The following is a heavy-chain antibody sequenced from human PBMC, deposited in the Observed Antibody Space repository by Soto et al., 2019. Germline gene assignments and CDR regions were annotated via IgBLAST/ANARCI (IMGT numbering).Heavy chain of an antibody. CDR3: ARSLFIAATDTEPFDS. Sequence: GGSLRLSCAASGFTFSSYAMGWVRQAPGKGLEWVSAISGGGNDRFYADSVKGRFTISRDNSKNTLYLHMNSLRAEDTAVHYCARSLFIAATDTEPFDSWGQGTLVTVSS. V-gene: IGHV3-23*01. CDR1: GFTFSSYA. J-gene: IGHJ4*02. D-gene: IGHD6-13*01. CDR2: ISGGGNDR.